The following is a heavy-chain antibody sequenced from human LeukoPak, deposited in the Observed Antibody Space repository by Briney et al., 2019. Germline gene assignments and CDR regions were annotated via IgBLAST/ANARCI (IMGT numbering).Heavy chain of an antibody. CDR3: AKGGDPGRRPPSGYYYYYYYMDV. CDR1: GFTFSSYW. J-gene: IGHJ6*03. D-gene: IGHD3-3*01. Sequence: GGSLRLSCAASGFTFSSYWMSWVRQAPGKGLEWVSLISWDGGSTYYADSVKGRFTISRDNSKNSLYLQMNSLRAEDTALYYCAKGGDPGRRPPSGYYYYYYYMDVWGKGTTVTVSS. V-gene: IGHV3-43D*03. CDR2: ISWDGGST.